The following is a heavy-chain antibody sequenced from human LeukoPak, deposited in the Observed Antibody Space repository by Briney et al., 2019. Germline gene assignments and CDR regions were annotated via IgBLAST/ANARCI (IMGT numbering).Heavy chain of an antibody. Sequence: SETLSLTCTVSGGSISTYYWTWIRQPPGKGLEWIGNIHYSGSTNYNPSLKSRVTISVDTSKNQFSLKLSSVTAADTAVYYCARVTGWLQLDYWGQGTLVTVSS. CDR2: IHYSGST. V-gene: IGHV4-59*12. CDR1: GGSISTYY. J-gene: IGHJ4*02. D-gene: IGHD5-24*01. CDR3: ARVTGWLQLDY.